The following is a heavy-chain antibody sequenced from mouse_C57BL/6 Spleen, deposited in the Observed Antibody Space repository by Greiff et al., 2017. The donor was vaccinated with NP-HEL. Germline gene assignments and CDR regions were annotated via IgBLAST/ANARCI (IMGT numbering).Heavy chain of an antibody. D-gene: IGHD1-1*01. V-gene: IGHV5-17*01. Sequence: EVKLMESGGGLVKPGGSLKLSCAASGFTFSDYGMHWVRQAPEQGLEWVAYISSGSSTIYYADTVKGRVTISRDNAKNTLFLQMTSLRYEDTAMYYCARGHYDCSSYVNFCYAMDYWGQGTSVTVSS. CDR2: ISSGSSTI. CDR1: GFTFSDYG. J-gene: IGHJ4*01. CDR3: ARGHYDCSSYVNFCYAMDY.